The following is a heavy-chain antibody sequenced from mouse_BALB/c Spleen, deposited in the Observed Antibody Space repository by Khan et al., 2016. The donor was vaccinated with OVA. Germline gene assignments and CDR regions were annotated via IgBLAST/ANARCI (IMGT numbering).Heavy chain of an antibody. CDR2: IYPSDNYT. CDR1: GYTFTNYW. V-gene: IGHV1-69*02. CDR3: TRGDPGNFDY. D-gene: IGHD2-13*01. Sequence: VQLQQPGAELVRPGASVKLSCKASGYTFTNYWINWMKQRPRQGLEWIGNIYPSDNYTNYNQQFRDKATLTVDKSSSTAYIQLSSPTSEDSAVYYCTRGDPGNFDYWGQGTTLTVSS. J-gene: IGHJ2*01.